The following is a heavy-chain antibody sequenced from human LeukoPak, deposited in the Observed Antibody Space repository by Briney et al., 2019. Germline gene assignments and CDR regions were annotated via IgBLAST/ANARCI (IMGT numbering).Heavy chain of an antibody. Sequence: ASVKVSCKASGYTFTGYYMHGVRQAPGQGLEWMGWINPNSGGTNYAQKFQGRVTMTRDTSISTAYMEMSRLRSDDTAVYYCARAKVGVVVPAAIPYFDYWGQGTVVTVSS. CDR3: ARAKVGVVVPAAIPYFDY. J-gene: IGHJ4*02. CDR2: INPNSGGT. CDR1: GYTFTGYY. V-gene: IGHV1-2*02. D-gene: IGHD2-2*01.